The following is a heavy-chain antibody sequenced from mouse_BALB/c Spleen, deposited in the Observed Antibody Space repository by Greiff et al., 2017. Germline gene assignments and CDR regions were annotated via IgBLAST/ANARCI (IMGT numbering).Heavy chain of an antibody. CDR3: ARNDYRYDDYFDY. V-gene: IGHV2-9*02. J-gene: IGHJ2*01. CDR1: GFSLTSYG. CDR2: IWAGGST. Sequence: VKLMESGPGLVAPSQSLSITCTVSGFSLTSYGVHWVRQPPGKGLEWLGVIWAGGSTNYNSALMSRLSISKDNSKSQVFLKMISLHTDDTAMYYCARNDYRYDDYFDYWGQGTTLTVSS. D-gene: IGHD2-14*01.